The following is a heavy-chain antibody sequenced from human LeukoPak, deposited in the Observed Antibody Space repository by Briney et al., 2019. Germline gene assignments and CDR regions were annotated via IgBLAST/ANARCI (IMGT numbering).Heavy chain of an antibody. D-gene: IGHD1-20*01. CDR2: SNPNSDYT. CDR1: GYTFTSYH. J-gene: IGHJ4*02. CDR3: ARDGNNWNVDY. V-gene: IGHV1-46*01. Sequence: ASAKVSCKASGYTFTSYHMHWVRQAPGQGLEWMGISNPNSDYTNYAEKFQGRVTMTRDTSTSTVYMELSSLRSEDTAVYYCARDGNNWNVDYWGQGTLVTVSS.